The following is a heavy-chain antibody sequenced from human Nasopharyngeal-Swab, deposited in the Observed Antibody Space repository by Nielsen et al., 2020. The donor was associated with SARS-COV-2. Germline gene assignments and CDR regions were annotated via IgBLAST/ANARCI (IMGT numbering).Heavy chain of an antibody. CDR3: ARGPGTGGYGAKSPRYQNSYYMDV. Sequence: ASVKVSCKASGYTFTGCYIYWVRQAPGQGLEWMGWINPNTGGTNYVQKFRGWVTMTRDTSISTAYMELSRLTSDDTAVYYCARGPGTGGYGAKSPRYQNSYYMDVWGKGTMVTVSS. J-gene: IGHJ6*03. CDR1: GYTFTGCY. CDR2: INPNTGGT. D-gene: IGHD5-12*01. V-gene: IGHV1-2*04.